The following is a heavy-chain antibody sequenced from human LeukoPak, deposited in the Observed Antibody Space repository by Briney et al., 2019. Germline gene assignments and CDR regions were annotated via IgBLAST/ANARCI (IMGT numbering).Heavy chain of an antibody. CDR1: GFTFGDYA. V-gene: IGHV3-49*03. D-gene: IGHD6-19*01. J-gene: IGHJ5*02. CDR3: TSRIAVAGQNWFDP. Sequence: GGSLRLSCTASGFTFGDYAMSWFRQAPGKGLKWVGFIRSKAYGGTTEYAASVKGRFTISRDDSKSIAYLQMNSLKTEDTAVYYCTSRIAVAGQNWFDPWGQGTLVTVSS. CDR2: IRSKAYGGTT.